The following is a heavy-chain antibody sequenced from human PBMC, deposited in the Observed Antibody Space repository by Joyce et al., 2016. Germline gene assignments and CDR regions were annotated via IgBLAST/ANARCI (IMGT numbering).Heavy chain of an antibody. CDR2: ISATSYYI. Sequence: QLVESGGGVVKAGGSLRLSCEASGSTFSSSSMSWLRQAPGKGLEWVAAISATSYYIFHAEKVRGRFTVSRDNAKKTLYLQMNSLRAEDSAVFYCARGGISYYYAMDVWGQGTTVTVSS. J-gene: IGHJ6*02. CDR1: GSTFSSSS. CDR3: ARGGISYYYAMDV. V-gene: IGHV3-21*01. D-gene: IGHD3-16*01.